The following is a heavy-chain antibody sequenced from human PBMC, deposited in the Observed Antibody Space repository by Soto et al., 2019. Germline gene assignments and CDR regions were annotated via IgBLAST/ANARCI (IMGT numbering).Heavy chain of an antibody. V-gene: IGHV3-23*01. CDR3: AKAGYGDYGWDRVY. J-gene: IGHJ4*02. Sequence: EVQLLESGGGLVQPGGSLRLSCAASGFTFSSYAMSWVRQAPGKGLEWVSAISGSGGSTYYADSVKGRFTISRDNSKNTLYLQMNSLSAEDTAVYYCAKAGYGDYGWDRVYWGQGTLVTVSS. D-gene: IGHD4-17*01. CDR2: ISGSGGST. CDR1: GFTFSSYA.